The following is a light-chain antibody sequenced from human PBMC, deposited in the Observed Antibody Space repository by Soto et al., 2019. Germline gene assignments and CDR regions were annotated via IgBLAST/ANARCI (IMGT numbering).Light chain of an antibody. CDR2: EVN. J-gene: IGLJ1*01. Sequence: QSVLAQPASVSGSPGQSITISCAGTGSDVGAYNLVSWYQQHPGKAHKRIICEVNTRPSGISNRFSGSKSGDTASLTISGLQAEDEDDYLCCSYAGTVAYVFATGTKVXVL. CDR3: CSYAGTVAYV. V-gene: IGLV2-23*02. CDR1: GSDVGAYNL.